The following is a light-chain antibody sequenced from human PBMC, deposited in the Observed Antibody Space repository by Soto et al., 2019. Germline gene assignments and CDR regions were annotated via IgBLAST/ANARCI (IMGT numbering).Light chain of an antibody. CDR2: DAS. Sequence: EIVVTHSPATLSVSPGERATLSFRASQSVSSSYLAWYQLKPGLAPRLLIYDASSRATGIPDRFSGSGSGTDFTLTISRLEPEDFAVYYCQHRSNWWTFGPGTKVDIK. CDR1: QSVSSSY. V-gene: IGKV3D-20*02. CDR3: QHRSNWWT. J-gene: IGKJ1*01.